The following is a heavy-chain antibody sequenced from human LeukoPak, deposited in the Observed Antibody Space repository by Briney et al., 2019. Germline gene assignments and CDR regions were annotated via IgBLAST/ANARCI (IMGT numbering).Heavy chain of an antibody. D-gene: IGHD3-22*01. Sequence: GGSLRLSCAASGFTFSSYAMHWVRQAPGKGLEWVAVISYGGSNKYYADSVKGRFTISRDNSKNTLYLQMNSLRAEDTAVYYCASGDYYDSSGYTESGFDYWGQGTLVTVSS. CDR2: ISYGGSNK. CDR3: ASGDYYDSSGYTESGFDY. J-gene: IGHJ4*02. V-gene: IGHV3-30-3*01. CDR1: GFTFSSYA.